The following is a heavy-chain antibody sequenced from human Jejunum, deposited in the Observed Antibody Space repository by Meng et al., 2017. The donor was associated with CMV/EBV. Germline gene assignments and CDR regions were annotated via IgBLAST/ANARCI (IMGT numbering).Heavy chain of an antibody. CDR1: GFSFSVPW. CDR3: ARGSKGWQGVDY. J-gene: IGHJ4*02. V-gene: IGHV3-74*01. D-gene: IGHD2-2*01. CDR2: INSDGTVT. Sequence: ASGFSFSVPWMHWVRQTPGKGLVWVSRINSDGTVTEDADSVKGRFTISRDNAKNTLYLQMDSLRGDDTAVYYCARGSKGWQGVDYWGQGTPVTVSS.